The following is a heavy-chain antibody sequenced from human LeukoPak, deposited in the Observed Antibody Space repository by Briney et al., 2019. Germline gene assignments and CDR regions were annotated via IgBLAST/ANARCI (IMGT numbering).Heavy chain of an antibody. Sequence: GASVKASCKASGYTFTSYGISWVRQAPGQGLEWMGWISAYNGNTNYAQKLQGRVTITRDTSASTAYMELSSLRSEDTAVYYCARAIRNLPIDYWGQGTLVTVSS. CDR1: GYTFTSYG. CDR3: ARAIRNLPIDY. J-gene: IGHJ4*02. CDR2: ISAYNGNT. D-gene: IGHD5-24*01. V-gene: IGHV1-18*01.